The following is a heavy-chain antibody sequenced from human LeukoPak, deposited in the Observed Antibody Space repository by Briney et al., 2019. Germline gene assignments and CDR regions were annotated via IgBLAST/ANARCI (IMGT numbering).Heavy chain of an antibody. V-gene: IGHV3-30*04. CDR3: AREDIVVVPAAMDYYYGMDV. CDR1: GFTFSSYA. J-gene: IGHJ6*04. Sequence: GGSLRLSCAAPGFTFSSYAMHWVRQAPGKGLEWVAVISYDGSNKYYADSVKGRFTISRDNSKNTLYLQMNSLRAEDTAVYYCAREDIVVVPAAMDYYYGMDVWGKGTTVTVSS. D-gene: IGHD2-2*01. CDR2: ISYDGSNK.